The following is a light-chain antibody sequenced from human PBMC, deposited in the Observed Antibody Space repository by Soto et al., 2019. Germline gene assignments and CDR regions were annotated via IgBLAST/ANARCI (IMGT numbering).Light chain of an antibody. CDR2: GAS. V-gene: IGKV3-20*01. CDR1: QSVSSSY. CDR3: QQHRKMPLT. Sequence: EIVLTQSPGTLSLSPGERATLSCSPSQSVSSSYLAWYQQKPGEAPRLVIYGASSRATGIPDRFSGSGSGTDFTLTISRLEPEAFAVYYCQQHRKMPLTFGDGTKVDIK. J-gene: IGKJ1*01.